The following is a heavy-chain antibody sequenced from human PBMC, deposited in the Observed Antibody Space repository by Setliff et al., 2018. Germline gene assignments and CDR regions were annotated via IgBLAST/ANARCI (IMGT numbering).Heavy chain of an antibody. CDR1: GYSFTSYG. Sequence: ASVKVSCKASGYSFTSYGMHWVRQAPGQGLEWMGCVSGYYGSTNYAQKFQGRVTMTTDTSASTAYMELSSLRSEDTAVYYCARKGTYYDSSGPYDYWGLGTQVTVSS. D-gene: IGHD3-22*01. V-gene: IGHV1-3*01. CDR3: ARKGTYYDSSGPYDY. J-gene: IGHJ4*02. CDR2: VSGYYGST.